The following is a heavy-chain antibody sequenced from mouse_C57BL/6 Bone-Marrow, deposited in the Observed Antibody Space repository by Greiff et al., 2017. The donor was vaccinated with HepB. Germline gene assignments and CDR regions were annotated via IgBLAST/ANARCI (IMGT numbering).Heavy chain of an antibody. CDR1: GYTFTDYY. CDR3: ARHGNYVGWYFDV. CDR2: IYPGSGNT. D-gene: IGHD2-1*01. V-gene: IGHV1-76*01. J-gene: IGHJ1*03. Sequence: QVQLQQSGAELVRPGASVKLSCKASGYTFTDYYINWVKQRPGQGLEWIARIYPGSGNTYYNEKFKGKATLTAEKSSSTAYMQLSSLTSEDSAVYFCARHGNYVGWYFDVWGTGTTVTVSS.